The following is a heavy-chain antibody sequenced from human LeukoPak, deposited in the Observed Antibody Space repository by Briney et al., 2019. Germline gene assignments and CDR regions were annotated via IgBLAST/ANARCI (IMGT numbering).Heavy chain of an antibody. CDR2: ISSSSGSTK. CDR1: AFIFRTHA. V-gene: IGHV3-48*01. J-gene: IGHJ4*02. Sequence: TGGSLRLSCAASAFIFRTHAMHWVRQAPGKGLEWVSYISSSSGSTKYYADSVKGRFTISRDNARNSLYLQMNSLRAEDTAVYFCARGGLSIMGYWGQGTLVTVSS. D-gene: IGHD2/OR15-2a*01. CDR3: ARGGLSIMGY.